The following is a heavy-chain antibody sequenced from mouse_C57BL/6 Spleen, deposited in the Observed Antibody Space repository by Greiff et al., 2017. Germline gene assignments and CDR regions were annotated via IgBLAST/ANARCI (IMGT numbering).Heavy chain of an antibody. CDR1: GYTFTSYW. D-gene: IGHD1-1*01. CDR3: ARPTTVVADYAMDY. J-gene: IGHJ4*01. CDR2: IYPGSGSP. V-gene: IGHV1-55*01. Sequence: VQLQQPGAELVKPGASVKMSCKASGYTFTSYWITWVKQRPGQGLEWIGDIYPGSGSPNYNEKFKSKATLTVDTSSSTAYMQLSSLTSEDSAVYYCARPTTVVADYAMDYWGQGTSVTVSS.